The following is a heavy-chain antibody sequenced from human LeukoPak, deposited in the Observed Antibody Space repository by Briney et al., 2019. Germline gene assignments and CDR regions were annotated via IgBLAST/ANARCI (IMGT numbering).Heavy chain of an antibody. CDR1: GFTFSSYA. Sequence: GGSLRLSCAASGFTFSSYAMSWVRQAPGKGLEWVSAISGSGGSTYYADSVKGRFTISRDNSKNTLYLQMNSLRAEDTAVYYCAKDRGRHYYDSSGYFFDYWGQGTLVTVSS. V-gene: IGHV3-23*01. D-gene: IGHD3-22*01. CDR2: ISGSGGST. CDR3: AKDRGRHYYDSSGYFFDY. J-gene: IGHJ4*02.